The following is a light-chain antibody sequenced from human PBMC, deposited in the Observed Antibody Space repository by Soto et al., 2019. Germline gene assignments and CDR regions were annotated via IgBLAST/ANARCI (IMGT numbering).Light chain of an antibody. Sequence: DIQMTQSPSTLSASVGDRVTITCRASQSVSTLLAWYQHKPGKAPKLLIYKASTLETGVPSRFSGSGSGTEFTLTIRGLQPDDFATYYCQQYNALSYTFGQGTKLEI. CDR2: KAS. J-gene: IGKJ2*01. CDR1: QSVSTL. CDR3: QQYNALSYT. V-gene: IGKV1-5*03.